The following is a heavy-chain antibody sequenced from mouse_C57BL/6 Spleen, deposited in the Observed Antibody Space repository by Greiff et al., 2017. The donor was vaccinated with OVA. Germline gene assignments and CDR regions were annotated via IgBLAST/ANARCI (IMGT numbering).Heavy chain of an antibody. J-gene: IGHJ4*01. CDR2: IDPSDSET. CDR1: GYTFTSYW. Sequence: QVQLQQPGAELVRPGSSVKLSCKASGYTFTSYWMHWVKQRPIQGLEWIGNIDPSDSETHYNQKFKDKATLTVDKSSSTAYMQLSSLTSEDSAVYYCARQNSYYAVDYWGQGTSVTVSS. CDR3: ARQNSYYAVDY. V-gene: IGHV1-52*01.